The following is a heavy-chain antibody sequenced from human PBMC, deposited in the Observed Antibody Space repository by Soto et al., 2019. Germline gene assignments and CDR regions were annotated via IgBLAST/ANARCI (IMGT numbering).Heavy chain of an antibody. D-gene: IGHD3-9*01. V-gene: IGHV1-69*13. CDR3: ASPYYDIWTGYYTGYGY. CDR1: GGTFSSYA. Sequence: SVKVSCKASGGTFSSYAISWVRQAPGQGLEWMGGIIPIFDTANYAQKFQGRVTITADESTSTAYMELSSLRSEDTAVNYCASPYYDIWTGYYTGYGYWGKGTLVTVS. J-gene: IGHJ4*02. CDR2: IIPIFDTA.